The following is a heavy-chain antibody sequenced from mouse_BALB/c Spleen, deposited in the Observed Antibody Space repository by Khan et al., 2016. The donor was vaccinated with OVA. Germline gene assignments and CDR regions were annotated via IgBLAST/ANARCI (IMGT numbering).Heavy chain of an antibody. CDR2: ISYSGST. CDR1: GYSITSGHG. J-gene: IGHJ2*01. D-gene: IGHD1-2*01. CDR3: ARTARIKY. Sequence: SGPGLVKPSQSLSLTCTVTGYSITSGHGWNWIRQFPGNKLEWMGYISYSGSTNYNPSLKSRISITRDTSKNQFFLQLNSVTTEDTATYYCARTARIKYWGQGTTLTVSS. V-gene: IGHV3-2*02.